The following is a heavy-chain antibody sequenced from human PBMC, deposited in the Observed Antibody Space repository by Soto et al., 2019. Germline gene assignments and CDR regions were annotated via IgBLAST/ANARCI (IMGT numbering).Heavy chain of an antibody. Sequence: SGPTLVNPTQTLTLTCTFSGFSLSTSGVGVGWIRQPPGKALEWLALIYWDDDKRYSPSLKSRLTITKDTSKNQVVLTMTNMDPVDTATYYCAHAQTITMVRGVIRSYYFDYWGQGTLVTVSS. CDR2: IYWDDDK. CDR1: GFSLSTSGVG. D-gene: IGHD3-10*01. V-gene: IGHV2-5*02. J-gene: IGHJ4*02. CDR3: AHAQTITMVRGVIRSYYFDY.